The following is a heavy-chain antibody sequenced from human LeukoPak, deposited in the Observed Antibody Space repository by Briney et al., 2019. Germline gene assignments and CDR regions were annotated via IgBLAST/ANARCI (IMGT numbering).Heavy chain of an antibody. D-gene: IGHD1-1*01. V-gene: IGHV4-38-2*02. CDR1: GYSISSGYY. J-gene: IGHJ3*02. Sequence: SETLSLTCTVSGYSISSGYYWGWIRQPPGKGLEWIGSIYHSGSTYYNPSLKSRVTISVDTSKNQFSLKVSSVTAADTAVYYCARDGTLEEADAFVIWGQGTMVTVTS. CDR3: ARDGTLEEADAFVI. CDR2: IYHSGST.